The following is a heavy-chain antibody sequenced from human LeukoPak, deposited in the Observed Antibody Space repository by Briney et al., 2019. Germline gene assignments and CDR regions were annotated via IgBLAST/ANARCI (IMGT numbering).Heavy chain of an antibody. CDR1: GYTFSDYY. CDR3: ARKRGVGVDTNAFDI. D-gene: IGHD3-3*01. CDR2: ISPDSVEK. V-gene: IGHV1-2*02. J-gene: IGHJ3*02. Sequence: ASVKVSCKASGYTFSDYYMHWVRQAPAQGLEWMGWISPDSVEKKYAQKFQGRVTMTRDTSISTAYMELSRLRSDGTAVYYCARKRGVGVDTNAFDIWGQGTMVTVSS.